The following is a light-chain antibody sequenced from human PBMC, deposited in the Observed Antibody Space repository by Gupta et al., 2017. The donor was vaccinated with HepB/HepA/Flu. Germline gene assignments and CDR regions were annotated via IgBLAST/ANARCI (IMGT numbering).Light chain of an antibody. CDR1: QSVSNN. V-gene: IGKV3-15*01. CDR3: QQYNNWPPDT. Sequence: ELVMPQSPPTLSVSPGETATLSCRASQSVSNNLAWYQKKPGQAPRLLVYGISTRATGIPARFSGSGSGTDFSLTISSLQPEDSAVYYCQQYNNWPPDTFGQGTKVEIK. J-gene: IGKJ2*01. CDR2: GIS.